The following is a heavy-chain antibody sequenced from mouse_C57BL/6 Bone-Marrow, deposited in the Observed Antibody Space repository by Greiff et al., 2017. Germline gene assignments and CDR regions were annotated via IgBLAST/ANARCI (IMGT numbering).Heavy chain of an antibody. CDR2: ISYDGSN. CDR1: GYSITSGYY. V-gene: IGHV3-6*01. Sequence: EVQLQESGPGLVKPSQSLSLTCSVTGYSITSGYYWNWIRQFPGNKLEWMGYISYDGSNNYNPSLKNRISITRDTSKNQFFLKLNSVTTEDTATYYCARRKDYYGSSWDYFDYWGQGTTLTVSS. D-gene: IGHD1-1*01. CDR3: ARRKDYYGSSWDYFDY. J-gene: IGHJ2*01.